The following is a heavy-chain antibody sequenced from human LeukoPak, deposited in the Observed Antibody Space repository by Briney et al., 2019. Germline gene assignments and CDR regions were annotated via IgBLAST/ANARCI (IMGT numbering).Heavy chain of an antibody. CDR2: VYLGDSST. D-gene: IGHD2-21*01. CDR3: ATLFSQGLHI. Sequence: GESLEISCQASATKFSNYWIGWVRQMPGKGLEWMGLVYLGDSSTTYSPSFQGQVTLSADISIATAYLEWNSLKASDSAMYFCATLFSQGLHIWGQGTMVTVSS. J-gene: IGHJ3*02. CDR1: ATKFSNYW. V-gene: IGHV5-51*01.